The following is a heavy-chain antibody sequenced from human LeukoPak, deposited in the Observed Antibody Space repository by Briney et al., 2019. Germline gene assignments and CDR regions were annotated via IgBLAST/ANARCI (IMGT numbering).Heavy chain of an antibody. Sequence: GGSLRLSCAASGFTFSAFSMNWVRQAPGKGLEWVSAISCSSDIYYTDSVKGRFTISRDNANNFLYLQVSSLRAEDTAVYYCATGYTSGTRIDYWGQGTLVSVSS. D-gene: IGHD6-19*01. J-gene: IGHJ4*02. V-gene: IGHV3-69-1*01. CDR2: ISCSSDI. CDR3: ATGYTSGTRIDY. CDR1: GFTFSAFS.